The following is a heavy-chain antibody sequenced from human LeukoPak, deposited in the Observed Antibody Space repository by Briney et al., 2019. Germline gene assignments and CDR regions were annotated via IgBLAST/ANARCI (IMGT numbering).Heavy chain of an antibody. D-gene: IGHD2-8*01. J-gene: IGHJ6*03. Sequence: SETLSLTCTVSGGSISSYYWSWIRQPPGKGLEWIGEINHSGSTNYNPSLKSRVTISVDTSKNQFSLKLSSVTAADTAVYYCARAINPNIVLMVYAKVYYMDVWGKGTTVTASS. CDR2: INHSGST. V-gene: IGHV4-34*01. CDR1: GGSISSYY. CDR3: ARAINPNIVLMVYAKVYYMDV.